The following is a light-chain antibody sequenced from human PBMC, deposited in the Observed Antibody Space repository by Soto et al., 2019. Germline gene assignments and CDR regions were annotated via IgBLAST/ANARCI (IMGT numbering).Light chain of an antibody. CDR3: QQYNFYPWT. CDR2: KTS. V-gene: IGKV1-5*03. CDR1: QSLSSW. J-gene: IGKJ1*01. Sequence: DIQMTQSPSTLSASVGDRVTITCRASQSLSSWLAWYQQKPGKAPKLLIYKTSSLESGVPSRFSGSGSETEFTLTMSSLQPDDFATYYCQQYNFYPWTFGQGTKVEIK.